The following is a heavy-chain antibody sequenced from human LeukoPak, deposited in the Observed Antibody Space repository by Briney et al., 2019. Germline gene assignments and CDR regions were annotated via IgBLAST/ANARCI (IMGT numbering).Heavy chain of an antibody. J-gene: IGHJ4*02. CDR1: GFTFSDYY. CDR2: ISSSGSTI. Sequence: GGSLTLSCAASGFTFSDYYMSWIRQAPGKGLEWVSYISSSGSTIYYADSVKGRFTISRDNAKNSLYLQMNSLRAEDTAVYYCASGGPASGSYYRYFDYWGQGTLVTVSS. V-gene: IGHV3-11*01. CDR3: ASGGPASGSYYRYFDY. D-gene: IGHD1-26*01.